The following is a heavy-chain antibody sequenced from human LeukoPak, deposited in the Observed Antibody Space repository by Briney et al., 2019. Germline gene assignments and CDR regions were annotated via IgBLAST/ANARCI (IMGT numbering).Heavy chain of an antibody. CDR1: GGSFSGYY. D-gene: IGHD2-15*01. CDR2: INHSGST. Sequence: SETLSLTCAVYGGSFSGYYWSWIRQPPGKGLEWIGEINHSGSTNYNPSLKSRVTISVDTSKNQFSLKLSSVTAADTAVYYCARSVEGYCSGGSCYYYSYYMDVWGKGTTVTVSS. CDR3: ARSVEGYCSGGSCYYYSYYMDV. J-gene: IGHJ6*03. V-gene: IGHV4-34*01.